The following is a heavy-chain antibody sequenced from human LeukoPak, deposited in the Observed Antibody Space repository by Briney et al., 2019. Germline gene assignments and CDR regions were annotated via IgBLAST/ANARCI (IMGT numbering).Heavy chain of an antibody. CDR2: IKQDRSEE. V-gene: IGHV3-7*04. D-gene: IGHD5-18*01. CDR1: GFTFRTYW. CDR3: ARVCGYTYGYYFDY. Sequence: GGSLRLSCAASGFTFRTYWTSWVREAPGKGVEGVANIKQDRSEEYYLDSVISLFTISRDNANNSQYLQMNSLRAEDTAVYYCARVCGYTYGYYFDYWGQGTLVTVSS. J-gene: IGHJ4*02.